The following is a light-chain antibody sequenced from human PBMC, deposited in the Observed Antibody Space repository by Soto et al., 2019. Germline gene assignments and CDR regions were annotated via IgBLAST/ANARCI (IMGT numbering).Light chain of an antibody. CDR1: SGDVGVYNY. Sequence: QSVLTQPACVSVSPGQSISISCTGTSGDVGVYNYVSWYQQHPGKAPKLLIYEVSNRPSGVSNLFSGSKSGNTASLTISGLQAEEEADYYCSSYTTSRTYVFRPGTKVTV. CDR3: SSYTTSRTYV. J-gene: IGLJ1*01. V-gene: IGLV2-14*01. CDR2: EVS.